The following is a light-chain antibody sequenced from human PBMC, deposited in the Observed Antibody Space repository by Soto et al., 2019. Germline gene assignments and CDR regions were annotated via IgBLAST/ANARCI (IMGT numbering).Light chain of an antibody. V-gene: IGKV3-11*01. J-gene: IGKJ5*01. CDR1: QSVSSY. CDR3: QQRSNGPLT. CDR2: DAS. Sequence: EIVLTQSPATLSLSPGERVTLSCRASQSVSSYFAWYQQKPGQAPRLLIYDASNRATGIPARFSGSGSGTDFTLTISSLEPEDFAVYYCQQRSNGPLTFAQGTRLEIK.